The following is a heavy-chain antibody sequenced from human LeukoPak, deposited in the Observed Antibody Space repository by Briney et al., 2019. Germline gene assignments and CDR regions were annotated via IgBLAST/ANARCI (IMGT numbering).Heavy chain of an antibody. CDR1: GVTFSGHS. CDR3: ARGWYGPDS. J-gene: IGHJ5*01. CDR2: ISRDGTTT. Sequence: PGGSLRLSCAASGVTFSGHSMRWVRQAPGKGLVWVSGISRDGTTTNYADAVKGRFTISRDTAKTTLYLQMNSLRVEDTAVYSCARGWYGPDSCGQGTLVTVSS. V-gene: IGHV3-74*01. D-gene: IGHD1-14*01.